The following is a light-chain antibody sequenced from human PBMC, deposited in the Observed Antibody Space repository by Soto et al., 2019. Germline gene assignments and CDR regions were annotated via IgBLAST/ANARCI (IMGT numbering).Light chain of an antibody. CDR3: SSYAGSNNYV. CDR2: EVS. CDR1: SSDVGAYNY. Sequence: QSVLTQPPSASGSPGQSVTISRTGTSSDVGAYNYLSWYQEHPGKAPKLMIYEVSKRPSGVPDRVSGSKSGNTASLTVSGLQAEDEADYYCSSYAGSNNYVFGTGTKLTVL. V-gene: IGLV2-8*01. J-gene: IGLJ1*01.